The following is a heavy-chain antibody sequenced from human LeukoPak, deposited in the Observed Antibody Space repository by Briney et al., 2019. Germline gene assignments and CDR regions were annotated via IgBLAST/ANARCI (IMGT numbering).Heavy chain of an antibody. CDR1: GFTLRSYT. J-gene: IGHJ4*02. D-gene: IGHD2-15*01. Sequence: PGGSLRFSCAVSGFTLRSYTTHGVRQAPGKGLEWVSFISSSSSYIYYADSVKGRFTISRDNAKNSLYLQMNSLRAEDTAVYYCARNSDWGCSGGTCYNYEGYWGQGTLVTVSS. CDR2: ISSSSSYI. CDR3: ARNSDWGCSGGTCYNYEGY. V-gene: IGHV3-21*01.